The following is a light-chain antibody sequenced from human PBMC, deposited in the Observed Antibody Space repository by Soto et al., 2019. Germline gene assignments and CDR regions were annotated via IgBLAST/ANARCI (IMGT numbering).Light chain of an antibody. CDR1: DTIRKY. V-gene: IGKV1-39*01. Sequence: DIQMTQSPSSLSASVGDRVIITCRASDTIRKYLAWYQQQPGKAPKLLMYAASSLQSGVPSRFSGSGSGTDFTLTISSLQPEDYATYYCLKNYSAPYTFGRGTKLEIK. CDR2: AAS. CDR3: LKNYSAPYT. J-gene: IGKJ2*01.